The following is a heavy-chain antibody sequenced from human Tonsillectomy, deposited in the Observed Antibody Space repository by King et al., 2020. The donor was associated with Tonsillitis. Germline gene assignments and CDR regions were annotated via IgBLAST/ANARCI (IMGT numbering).Heavy chain of an antibody. V-gene: IGHV1-46*01. CDR1: GYTFTSYY. J-gene: IGHJ6*02. CDR2: INPSGGST. Sequence: QLVQSGAEVKKPGASVKVSCKASGYTFTSYYIHWVRQAPGQGLEWMGIINPSGGSTTYAQKFQGRVTMTRDTSTSTVYMGLSSLRSEDTAVYYGARSDYGDYGLASYYYGKDVWGQGTTVTVSS. CDR3: ARSDYGDYGLASYYYGKDV. D-gene: IGHD4-17*01.